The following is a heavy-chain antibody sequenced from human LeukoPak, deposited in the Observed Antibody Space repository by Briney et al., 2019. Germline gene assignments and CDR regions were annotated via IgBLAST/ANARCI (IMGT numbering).Heavy chain of an antibody. CDR1: GYTFTGYY. J-gene: IGHJ4*02. D-gene: IGHD6-19*01. V-gene: IGHV1-2*04. Sequence: ASVKVSCKASGYTFTGYYMHWVRQAPGQGLEWMGWINPNSGGTNYAQKFQGWVTMTRDTSISTAYMELSRLRSDDTAVYYCARHGSSGWYRPFDYWGQGTLVTVSS. CDR3: ARHGSSGWYRPFDY. CDR2: INPNSGGT.